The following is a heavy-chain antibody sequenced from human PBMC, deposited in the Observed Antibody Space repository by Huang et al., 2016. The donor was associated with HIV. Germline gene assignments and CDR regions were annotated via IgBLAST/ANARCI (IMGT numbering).Heavy chain of an antibody. CDR3: ARSSGELGAPHN. Sequence: QVQLVESGGGLVKPGGSLRLFCAASGFTFSDYYMSWIRQAPGKRLELVSYISSSGSDIYYTDSVKGRFTISRDNAKNSLYLQMNSLRAEDTAVYYCARSSGELGAPHNWGQGTLVTVSS. D-gene: IGHD1-26*01. CDR1: GFTFSDYY. CDR2: ISSSGSDI. V-gene: IGHV3-11*01. J-gene: IGHJ4*02.